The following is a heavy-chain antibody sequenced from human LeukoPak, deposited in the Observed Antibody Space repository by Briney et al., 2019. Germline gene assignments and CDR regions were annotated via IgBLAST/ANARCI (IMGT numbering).Heavy chain of an antibody. CDR2: IYHSGST. J-gene: IGHJ4*02. D-gene: IGHD6-13*01. CDR1: GGSISSGGYY. CDR3: ARAKGVAAAGPFDY. Sequence: PSETLSLTCTVSGGSISSGGYYWSWIRQPPGKGLEWIGYIYHSGSTYYNPSLKSRVTISVDRSKNQFSLKLSSVTAEDTAVHYCARAKGVAAAGPFDYWGQGTLVTVSS. V-gene: IGHV4-30-2*01.